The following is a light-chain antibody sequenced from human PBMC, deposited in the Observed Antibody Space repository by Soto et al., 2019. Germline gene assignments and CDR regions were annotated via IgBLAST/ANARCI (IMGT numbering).Light chain of an antibody. Sequence: DIQMTQSPSTLSASIVDRVTITCRASQSISSWLAWYQQKPGKAPKLLIYKASSLESGVPSRFSGSGSGTEFTLTISSLQPDDFATYYCQQERTFGQGTKVDIK. CDR2: KAS. J-gene: IGKJ1*01. CDR1: QSISSW. V-gene: IGKV1-5*03. CDR3: QQERT.